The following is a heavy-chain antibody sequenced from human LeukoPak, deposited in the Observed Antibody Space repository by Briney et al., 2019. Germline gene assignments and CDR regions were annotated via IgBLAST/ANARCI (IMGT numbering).Heavy chain of an antibody. CDR3: ARAVSEYTYGTRFDC. CDR2: LYYTGTT. J-gene: IGHJ4*02. CDR1: GGYINSYY. V-gene: IGHV4-59*01. Sequence: SETLSLTCTVSGGYINSYYWSWIRQPPGKGLEWIGNLYYTGTTNYNPSLKSRVTISADTSKTQFSLNLNSVTAADTAVYYCARAVSEYTYGTRFDCWGQGTLVTVSS. D-gene: IGHD5-18*01.